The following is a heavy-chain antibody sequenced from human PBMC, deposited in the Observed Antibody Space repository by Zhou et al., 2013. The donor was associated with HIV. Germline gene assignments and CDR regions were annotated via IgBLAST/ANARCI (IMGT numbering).Heavy chain of an antibody. V-gene: IGHV1-69*05. CDR1: GGTFSSYA. Sequence: QVQLVQSGAEVKKPGSSVKVSCKASGGTFSSYAISWVRQAPGQGLEWMGGIIPIFGTANYAQKFQGRVTITTDESTSTAYMELSSLRSADTAFYYCAVDRHCNSTYCHPADYWGQGTLVTVSS. J-gene: IGHJ4*02. D-gene: IGHD2-2*01. CDR3: AVDRHCNSTYCHPADY. CDR2: IIPIFGTA.